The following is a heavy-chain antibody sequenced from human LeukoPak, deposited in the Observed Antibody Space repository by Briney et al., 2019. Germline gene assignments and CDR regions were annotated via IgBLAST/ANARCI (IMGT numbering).Heavy chain of an antibody. CDR3: ARGDDILTGRPGDWDFDY. V-gene: IGHV3-20*04. CDR2: INWNGGST. J-gene: IGHJ4*02. D-gene: IGHD3-9*01. CDR1: GFTFDDYG. Sequence: GGSLRLSCAASGFTFDDYGMSWVRQAPGKGLEWVSGINWNGGSTGYADSVKGRFTISRDNAKNSLYLQMNSLRDEDTAVYYCARGDDILTGRPGDWDFDYWGQGTLVTVSS.